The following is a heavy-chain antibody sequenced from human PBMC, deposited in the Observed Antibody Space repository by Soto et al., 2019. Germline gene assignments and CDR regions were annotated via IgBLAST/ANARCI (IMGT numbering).Heavy chain of an antibody. CDR1: GYTFTTFG. V-gene: IGHV1-18*01. J-gene: IGHJ4*02. CDR3: GREYCRGGRCYSPDY. CDR2: TSTNNGDT. D-gene: IGHD2-15*01. Sequence: QVQLVQSGAEVKPPGASVKVSCKASGYTFTTFGISWVRQAPGQGLEWMGWTSTNNGDTYYAPRLPGSVTVTKDTSTRTAYMELRSLSPDDTAVYYCGREYCRGGRCYSPDYWGQGTLVIVSS.